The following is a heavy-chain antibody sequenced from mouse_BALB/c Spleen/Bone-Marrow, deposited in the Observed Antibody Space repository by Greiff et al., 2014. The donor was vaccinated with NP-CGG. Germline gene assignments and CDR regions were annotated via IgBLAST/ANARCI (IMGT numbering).Heavy chain of an antibody. CDR3: ARAITDAMDY. CDR2: INSGSGGT. D-gene: IGHD2-4*01. V-gene: IGHV1-54*01. J-gene: IGHJ4*01. Sequence: QVQLQQSGAELVGPGTSVKVSCKGSGYAFTNYLIEWVKQRPGQGLEWIGVINSGSGGTKYNEKFKGKATLTADKSSSTAYMQPSSLTSDDSAVYFCARAITDAMDYWGQGTSVTVSS. CDR1: GYAFTNYL.